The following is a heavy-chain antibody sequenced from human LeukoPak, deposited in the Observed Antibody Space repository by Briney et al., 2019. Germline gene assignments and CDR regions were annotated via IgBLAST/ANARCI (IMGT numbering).Heavy chain of an antibody. CDR1: GGSIISYY. CDR3: ARAGTRGLDL. J-gene: IGHJ2*01. Sequence: SETLSLTCTVSGGSIISYYWSWIRQPPGKGLEWIGYIYYSGSTNYNPSLKSRVTISVDTSKNQFSLKLSSVTAADTAVYYCARAGTRGLDLWGRGTLVTVSS. V-gene: IGHV4-59*01. D-gene: IGHD1-14*01. CDR2: IYYSGST.